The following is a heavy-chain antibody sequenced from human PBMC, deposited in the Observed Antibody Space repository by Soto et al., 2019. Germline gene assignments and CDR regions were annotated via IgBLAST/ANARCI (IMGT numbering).Heavy chain of an antibody. D-gene: IGHD6-13*01. V-gene: IGHV4-4*07. CDR2: LNIAWTI. Sequence: SETLSLTCSVSGDSISSFNWNWVRQPAGKGPEWVGRLNIAWTINYNPSLKSRITMSMDTSKNQIALHLRSVTAADTAIYYCARDRGEYTSSWFWYFSHWGHGTLVTVSS. CDR1: GDSISSFN. J-gene: IGHJ2*01. CDR3: ARDRGEYTSSWFWYFSH.